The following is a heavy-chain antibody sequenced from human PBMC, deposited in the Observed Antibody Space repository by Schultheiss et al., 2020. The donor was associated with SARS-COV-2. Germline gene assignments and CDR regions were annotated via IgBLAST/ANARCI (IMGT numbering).Heavy chain of an antibody. CDR1: GGSVSSGSYY. V-gene: IGHV4-61*01. CDR3: ARGFSPSSRLWWGGFLDYYYYMDV. J-gene: IGHJ6*03. D-gene: IGHD2-21*01. CDR2: IYYSGST. Sequence: SQTLSLTCTVSGGSVSSGSYYWSWIRQPPGKGLEWIGYIYYSGSTNYNPSLKSRVTISVDTSKNQFSLKLSSVTAADTAVYYCARGFSPSSRLWWGGFLDYYYYMDVWGKGTTVTVSS.